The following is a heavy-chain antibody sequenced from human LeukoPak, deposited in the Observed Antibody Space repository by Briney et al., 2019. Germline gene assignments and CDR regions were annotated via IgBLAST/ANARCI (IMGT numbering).Heavy chain of an antibody. D-gene: IGHD3-22*01. Sequence: LSLTCAVYGGSFSGYYWSWIRQAPGKGLEWVATISYDGSDKWYGDSVKGRFTISRDNSQNSLYLQMNSLRAEDTAVYYCAKDGLSGSAQRYYFDYWGQGTLVTVSS. CDR3: AKDGLSGSAQRYYFDY. CDR1: GGSFSGYY. V-gene: IGHV3-30*18. CDR2: ISYDGSDK. J-gene: IGHJ4*02.